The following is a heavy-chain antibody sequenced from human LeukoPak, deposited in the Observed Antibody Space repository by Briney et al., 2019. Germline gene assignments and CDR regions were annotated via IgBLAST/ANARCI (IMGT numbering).Heavy chain of an antibody. J-gene: IGHJ6*02. Sequence: SETLPLTCIVSGGSISSYYWNWIRQPAGKELEWIGRIYTSGSTNYNPSLKSRVTMSVDTSKNQFSLKLSSVTAADTAVYYCARLATVTTRGQYYYYYGMDVWGQGPTVTVSS. V-gene: IGHV4-4*07. CDR2: IYTSGST. CDR3: ARLATVTTRGQYYYYYGMDV. CDR1: GGSISSYY. D-gene: IGHD4-17*01.